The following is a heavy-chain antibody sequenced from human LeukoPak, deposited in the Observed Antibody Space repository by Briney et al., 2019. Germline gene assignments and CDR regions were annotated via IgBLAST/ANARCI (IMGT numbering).Heavy chain of an antibody. CDR2: IYYSGST. Sequence: SETLSLTCTVSGGSISSSSYYWGWIRQPPGKGLEWIGSIYYSGSTYYNPSLKSRVTISVDTSKNQFSLKLSSVTAADTAVYYCARKGRLRFFNYWGQGTLVTVSS. CDR3: ARKGRLRFFNY. D-gene: IGHD5-12*01. J-gene: IGHJ4*02. CDR1: GGSISSSSYY. V-gene: IGHV4-39*07.